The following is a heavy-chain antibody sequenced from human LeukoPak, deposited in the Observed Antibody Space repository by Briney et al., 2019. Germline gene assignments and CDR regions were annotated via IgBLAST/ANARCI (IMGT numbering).Heavy chain of an antibody. CDR3: ARVPAQQWNYIVVVVAQPPWFDP. Sequence: ASVKVSCKASGYTFTSYGISWVRRAPGQGLEWMGWISAYNGNTNYAQKLQGRVTMTTDTSTSTAYMELRSLRSDDTAVYYCARVPAQQWNYIVVVVAQPPWFDPWGQGTLVTVSS. D-gene: IGHD2-15*01. J-gene: IGHJ5*02. V-gene: IGHV1-18*01. CDR1: GYTFTSYG. CDR2: ISAYNGNT.